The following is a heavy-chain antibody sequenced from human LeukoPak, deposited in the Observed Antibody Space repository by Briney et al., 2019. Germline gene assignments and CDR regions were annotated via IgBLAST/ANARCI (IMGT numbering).Heavy chain of an antibody. D-gene: IGHD3-16*01. CDR2: THPGDSDT. CDR1: GYSFTSSW. V-gene: IGHV5-51*01. J-gene: IGHJ3*02. Sequence: GESLKISCTGFGYSFTSSWIGWVRQMCGKGLEWMGITHPGDSDTRYSPSFQGQVTISVDESITTAYVQWSSLKASDTAMYYCARLAGGASPPLRDAFDIRGQGTMVTVSS. CDR3: ARLAGGASPPLRDAFDI.